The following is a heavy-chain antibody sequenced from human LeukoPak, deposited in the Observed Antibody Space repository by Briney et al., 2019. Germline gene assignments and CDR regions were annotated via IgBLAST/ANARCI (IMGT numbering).Heavy chain of an antibody. Sequence: ASVKVSCKASGYTFTGYYMHWVRQAPGQGLEWMGWINPNSGGTNYAQKFQGRVTMTRDTSISTAYMELSRLRSDDTAVYYCARGYDYGDYVGDFDYWGQGTLVTVSS. CDR2: INPNSGGT. V-gene: IGHV1-2*02. CDR3: ARGYDYGDYVGDFDY. D-gene: IGHD4-17*01. CDR1: GYTFTGYY. J-gene: IGHJ4*02.